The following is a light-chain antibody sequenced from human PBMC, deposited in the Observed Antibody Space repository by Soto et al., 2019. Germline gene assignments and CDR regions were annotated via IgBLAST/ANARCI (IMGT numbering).Light chain of an antibody. CDR1: SSDVGSYNL. Sequence: QSALTQPASVSGSPGQSITISCTGTSSDVGSYNLVSWYQQHPGKAPKLMIYEGSKRPSGVSNRFSGSKSGNTASLTNSGVQAEDDSDYDCCSYAGSSTFKVFGGGTKVTVL. CDR3: CSYAGSSTFKV. CDR2: EGS. V-gene: IGLV2-23*03. J-gene: IGLJ2*01.